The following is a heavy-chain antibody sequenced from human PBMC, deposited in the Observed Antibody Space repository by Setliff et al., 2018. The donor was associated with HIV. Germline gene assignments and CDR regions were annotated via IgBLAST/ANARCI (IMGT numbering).Heavy chain of an antibody. D-gene: IGHD3-10*01. CDR3: ARHSSYYQYFDY. J-gene: IGHJ4*02. CDR1: GDSISSYS. V-gene: IGHV4-59*04. CDR2: IFSSGST. Sequence: SETLSLTCTVSGDSISSYSWNWIRQSPGGGLEWIGFIFSSGSTDYNPSLKIRVTMSVDTSTNQFSLKLNSVTAADTAVYYCARHSSYYQYFDYWGQGSLVTVSS.